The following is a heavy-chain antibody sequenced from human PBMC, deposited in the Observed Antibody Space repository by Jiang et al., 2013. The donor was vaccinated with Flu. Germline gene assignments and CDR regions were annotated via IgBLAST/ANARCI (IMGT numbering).Heavy chain of an antibody. V-gene: IGHV1-2*04. Sequence: GAEVKKPGASVKVSCKASGYTFTGYYMHWVRQAPGQGLEWMGWINPNSGGTNYAQKFQGWVTMTRDTSISTAYMELSRLRSDDTAVYYCARQMAEHSSGLDYWGQGTLVTVSS. CDR1: GYTFTGYY. CDR2: INPNSGGT. D-gene: IGHD6-19*01. CDR3: ARQMAEHSSGLDY. J-gene: IGHJ4*02.